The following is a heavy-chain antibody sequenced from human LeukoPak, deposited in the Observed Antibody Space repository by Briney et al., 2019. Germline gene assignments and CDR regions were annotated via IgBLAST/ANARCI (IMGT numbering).Heavy chain of an antibody. CDR3: ARGGRGSAAVVAPRSFDI. Sequence: GGSLRLSCAASGFTVSSIHMVWVRQAPGKGLEWVSVTYTGGNSYYADSVKGRFIISRDISKNTLYLQMNSLRAEDSALYYCARGGRGSAAVVAPRSFDIWGQGTMVTVPS. CDR2: TYTGGNS. CDR1: GFTVSSIH. V-gene: IGHV3-53*01. D-gene: IGHD3-22*01. J-gene: IGHJ3*02.